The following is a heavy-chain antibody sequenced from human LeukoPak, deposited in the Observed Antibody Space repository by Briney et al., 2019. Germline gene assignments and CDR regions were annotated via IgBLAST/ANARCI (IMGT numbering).Heavy chain of an antibody. CDR2: IGTSGDT. CDR1: GFTFSSYD. V-gene: IGHV3-13*04. J-gene: IGHJ4*02. CDR3: SRVGSSGWPNYFDS. D-gene: IGHD6-19*01. Sequence: GGSLRLSCAASGFTFSSYDMHWARQATGKGLEWVSVIGTSGDTYYTGSVKGGFTISRENAKNSLYLQMNSLTAGDTAVYFCSRVGSSGWPNYFDSWGQGTQVTVSS.